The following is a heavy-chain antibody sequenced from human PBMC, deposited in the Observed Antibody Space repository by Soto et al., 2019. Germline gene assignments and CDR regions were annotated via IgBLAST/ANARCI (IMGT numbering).Heavy chain of an antibody. CDR2: MNPNSGNT. CDR1: GYTFTSYD. CDR3: ARDRYSSGNWLGP. V-gene: IGHV1-8*01. D-gene: IGHD6-19*01. Sequence: ASVKVSCKASGYTFTSYDINWVRQATGQGLEWMGWMNPNSGNTGYAQKFQGRVTMTMNTSISTAYMELSSLRSEDTAVYYCARDRYSSGNWLGPCGQGPQVTVYS. J-gene: IGHJ5*02.